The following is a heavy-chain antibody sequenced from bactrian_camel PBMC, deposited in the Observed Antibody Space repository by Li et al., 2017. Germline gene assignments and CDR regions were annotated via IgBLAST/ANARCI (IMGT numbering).Heavy chain of an antibody. CDR3: AASESSYSRTCASQNVYNY. D-gene: IGHD3*01. Sequence: VQLVESGGGSVQAGGSLRLSCAPSGDDYNTNYMVVAWFRQGPGKELEWVSGINSGGGSTYYLDSVKGRFTISRDNAKNTLYLQLNSLNPEDTAMYYCAASESSYSRTCASQNVYNYWGQGTQVTVS. CDR1: GDDYNTNY. V-gene: IGHV3S40*01. J-gene: IGHJ4*01. CDR2: INSGGGST.